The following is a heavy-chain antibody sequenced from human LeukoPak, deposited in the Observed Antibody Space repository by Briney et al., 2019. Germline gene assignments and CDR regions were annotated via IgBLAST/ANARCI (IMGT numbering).Heavy chain of an antibody. J-gene: IGHJ6*03. CDR3: ARGCDYDILTGYHPGYYYYYMDV. D-gene: IGHD3-9*01. Sequence: EASVKVSCKASGYTFTSYDINWVRQATGQGLEWMGWMNPNSGNTGYAQKFQGRVTMTRNTSISTAYMELSSLRSEDTAVYYCARGCDYDILTGYHPGYYYYYMDVWGKGTTVTISS. V-gene: IGHV1-8*01. CDR2: MNPNSGNT. CDR1: GYTFTSYD.